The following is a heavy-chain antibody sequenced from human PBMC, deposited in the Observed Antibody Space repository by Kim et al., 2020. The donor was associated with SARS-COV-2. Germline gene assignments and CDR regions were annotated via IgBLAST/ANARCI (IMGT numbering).Heavy chain of an antibody. V-gene: IGHV3-30*18. Sequence: GGSLRLSCAASGFTFSSYGMHWVRQAPGKGLEWVAVISYDGSNKYCADSVKGRFTISRDNSKNTLYLQMNSLRAEDTAVYYCAKDRRITMVRGVTNYFDYWGQGTLVTVSS. D-gene: IGHD3-10*01. J-gene: IGHJ4*02. CDR1: GFTFSSYG. CDR2: ISYDGSNK. CDR3: AKDRRITMVRGVTNYFDY.